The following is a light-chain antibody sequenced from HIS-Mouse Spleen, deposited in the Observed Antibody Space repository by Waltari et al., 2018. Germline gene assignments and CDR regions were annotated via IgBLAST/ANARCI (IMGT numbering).Light chain of an antibody. CDR3: QQYYSTPWT. J-gene: IGKJ1*01. CDR2: WAS. V-gene: IGKV4-1*01. Sequence: DIVMTQSPDSLAVSLGERATINCKSSQSVLYSSNNKNYLAWYQQKPGQPPKLRIYWASTRESGVPDRCSGSGSGTDFTLTISSLQAEDVAVYYCQQYYSTPWTFGQGTKVEIK. CDR1: QSVLYSSNNKNY.